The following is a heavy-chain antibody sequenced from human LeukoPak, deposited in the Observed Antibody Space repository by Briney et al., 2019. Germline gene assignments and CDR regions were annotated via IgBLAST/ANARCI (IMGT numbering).Heavy chain of an antibody. Sequence: GGSLRLSCAASGFTFSSYAMNWVRQAPGKGLEWVAGLTGSGGSTSYADSAKGRFTISRDNSKNTLYLQMNSLRAGDMAIYYCARSNAVAGTFEAFDIWGQGTMVTVSS. V-gene: IGHV3-23*01. CDR1: GFTFSSYA. D-gene: IGHD6-19*01. J-gene: IGHJ3*02. CDR2: LTGSGGST. CDR3: ARSNAVAGTFEAFDI.